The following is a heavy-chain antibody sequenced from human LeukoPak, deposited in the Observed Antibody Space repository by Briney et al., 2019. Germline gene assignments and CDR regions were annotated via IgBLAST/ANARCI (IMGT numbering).Heavy chain of an antibody. Sequence: GGSLRLSCAASGFTFSSYAMTWVRRAPGKGLEWVSVISGSGGRTVYADSVNGRFTISRDNSKNMLYLQMKSLRVDDTATYYCAKDHGDYGDYVGWFDPWGQGTLATVSS. CDR3: AKDHGDYGDYVGWFDP. CDR2: ISGSGGRT. D-gene: IGHD4-17*01. V-gene: IGHV3-23*01. J-gene: IGHJ5*02. CDR1: GFTFSSYA.